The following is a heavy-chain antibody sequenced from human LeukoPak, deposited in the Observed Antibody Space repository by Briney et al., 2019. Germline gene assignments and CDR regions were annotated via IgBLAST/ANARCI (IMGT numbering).Heavy chain of an antibody. CDR2: IYSGGST. V-gene: IGHV3-53*01. Sequence: QAPGKGLEWVSVIYSGGSTSYADSVKGRYTISRDDSKNTLYLQMNSQRAEDTAVYYCARRAVYWGQGTLVTVSS. D-gene: IGHD6-25*01. J-gene: IGHJ4*02. CDR3: ARRAVY.